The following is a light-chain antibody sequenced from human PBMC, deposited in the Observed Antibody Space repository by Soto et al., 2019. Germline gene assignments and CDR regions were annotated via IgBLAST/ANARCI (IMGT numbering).Light chain of an antibody. CDR1: SSDVGGYNY. J-gene: IGLJ1*01. CDR2: DVS. Sequence: QSVLTQPASVSGSPGQSIAISCTGTSSDVGGYNYVSWYQQYPGKAPKLVIYDVSNRPSGVSNRFSGFKSVNTASLTISGLQAEDEADYYCSSWTSSSTYVFGTGTKVTVL. CDR3: SSWTSSSTYV. V-gene: IGLV2-14*01.